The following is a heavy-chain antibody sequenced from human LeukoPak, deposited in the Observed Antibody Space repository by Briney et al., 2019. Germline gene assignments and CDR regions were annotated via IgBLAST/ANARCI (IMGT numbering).Heavy chain of an antibody. CDR2: IIPIFGTA. V-gene: IGHV1-69*13. J-gene: IGHJ4*02. Sequence: ASVKVSCKASGGTFSSYAISWVRQAPGQGLEWMGGIIPIFGTANYAQKFQGRVTITADESTSTAYMELSSLGSEDTAVYYCARDRTVVTPAYYFDYWGQGTLVTVSS. CDR1: GGTFSSYA. D-gene: IGHD4-23*01. CDR3: ARDRTVVTPAYYFDY.